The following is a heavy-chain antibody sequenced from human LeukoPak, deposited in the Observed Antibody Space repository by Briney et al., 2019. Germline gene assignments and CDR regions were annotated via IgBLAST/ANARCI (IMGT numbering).Heavy chain of an antibody. CDR1: GGSFSGYY. V-gene: IGHV4-34*01. CDR2: INHSGST. D-gene: IGHD2-15*01. J-gene: IGHJ4*02. Sequence: SETLSLTCAVYGGSFSGYYWSWIRQPPGKGLEWIGEINHSGSTNYNPSLKSRVTISVNTSKNQFSLKLSSVTAADTAVYYCARRGPGYWGQGTLVTVSS. CDR3: ARRGPGY.